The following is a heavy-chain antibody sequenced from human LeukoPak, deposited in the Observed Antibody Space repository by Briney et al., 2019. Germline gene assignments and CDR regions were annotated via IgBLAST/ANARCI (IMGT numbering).Heavy chain of an antibody. J-gene: IGHJ4*02. CDR3: ARILRGYNYGRGIDY. Sequence: PSETLSLTCTVSGGSISSSSYYWGWIRQPPGKGLEWIGSISYSGSTYYNPSLKSRVTISVDTSKNRFSLKLSSVTAADTAVYYCARILRGYNYGRGIDYWGQGTLVTVSS. V-gene: IGHV4-39*01. CDR2: ISYSGST. D-gene: IGHD5-18*01. CDR1: GGSISSSSYY.